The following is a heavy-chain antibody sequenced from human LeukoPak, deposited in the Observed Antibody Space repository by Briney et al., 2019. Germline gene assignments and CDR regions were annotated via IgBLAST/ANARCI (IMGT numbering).Heavy chain of an antibody. CDR2: INHSGST. CDR1: GGSFSGYY. D-gene: IGHD3-16*01. J-gene: IGHJ5*02. Sequence: PSETLSLTCAVYGGSFSGYYWSWIRQPPGKGLEWIGEINHSGSTNYNPSLKSRVTISVDTSKNQFSLKLSSVTAADTAVYYCARIDLRKYNWFDPWGQGTLVTVSS. CDR3: ARIDLRKYNWFDP. V-gene: IGHV4-34*01.